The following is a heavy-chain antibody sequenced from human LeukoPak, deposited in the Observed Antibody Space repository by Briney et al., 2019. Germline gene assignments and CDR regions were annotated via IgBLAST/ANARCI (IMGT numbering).Heavy chain of an antibody. J-gene: IGHJ4*02. V-gene: IGHV4-59*08. CDR2: IYYSGGT. CDR1: GGSISSYY. Sequence: SETLSLTCSVSGGSISSYYWSWIRQPPGKGLEWIGYIYYSGGTNYNPSLKSRVAISVDTSKNQFSLKLSSVTAADTAVYYCARHFTPAAAGSFDHWGQGTLVTVSS. D-gene: IGHD6-13*01. CDR3: ARHFTPAAAGSFDH.